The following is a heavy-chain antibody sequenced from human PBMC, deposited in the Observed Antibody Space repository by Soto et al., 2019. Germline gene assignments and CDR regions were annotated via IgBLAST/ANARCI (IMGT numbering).Heavy chain of an antibody. CDR3: ARDADGTAGQGGAFDI. J-gene: IGHJ3*02. CDR2: IWHDGSKK. D-gene: IGHD2-21*02. V-gene: IGHV3-33*01. CDR1: GFTYGHFG. Sequence: QVQLVESGGGVVQPGRSLRLSCATSGFTYGHFGMHWARQAPGKGLEWVAVIWHDGSKKLYADSVKGRFTISRDDSKKELDLRRNSRRVDDTAVYYCARDADGTAGQGGAFDIWGQGTVVIVSS.